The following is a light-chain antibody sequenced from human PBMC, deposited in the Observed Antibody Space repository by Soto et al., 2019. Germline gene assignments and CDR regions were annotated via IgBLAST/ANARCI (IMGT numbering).Light chain of an antibody. Sequence: DIQVTQSPSTLSSSVGDIFTIICRASQNINTWLAWYQQKPGKAPKLLIYDASSLESGVPSRFSGSGSGTEFTLTISSLQPDDFATYYCQQYNSYWTFGQGTKVDIK. V-gene: IGKV1-5*02. CDR2: DAS. CDR3: QQYNSYWT. CDR1: QNINTW. J-gene: IGKJ1*01.